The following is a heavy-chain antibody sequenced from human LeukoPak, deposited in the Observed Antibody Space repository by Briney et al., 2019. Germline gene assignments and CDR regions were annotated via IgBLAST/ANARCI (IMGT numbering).Heavy chain of an antibody. CDR3: AKLADYYDSNFDI. D-gene: IGHD3-22*01. J-gene: IGHJ3*02. CDR2: IRYDGSNK. V-gene: IGHV3-30*02. Sequence: PGGSLRLSCAASGFTFSSYGMHWVRQAPGKGLEWVAFIRYDGSNKYYADSVKGRFTISRDNSKNTLYLQMNSLRAEDTAVYYCAKLADYYDSNFDIWGQGTMVTVSS. CDR1: GFTFSSYG.